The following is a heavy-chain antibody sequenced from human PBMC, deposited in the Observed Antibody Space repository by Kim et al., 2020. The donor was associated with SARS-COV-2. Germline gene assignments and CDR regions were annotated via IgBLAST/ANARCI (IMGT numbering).Heavy chain of an antibody. Sequence: GGSLRLSCAASGFTFSSYAMHWVRQAPGKGLEWVAVISYDGSNKYYADSVKGRFTISRDNSKNTLYLQMNSLRAEDTAVYYCARDRIAVAVGWFDPWDQG. V-gene: IGHV3-30*04. CDR1: GFTFSSYA. CDR3: ARDRIAVAVGWFDP. J-gene: IGHJ5*02. D-gene: IGHD6-19*01. CDR2: ISYDGSNK.